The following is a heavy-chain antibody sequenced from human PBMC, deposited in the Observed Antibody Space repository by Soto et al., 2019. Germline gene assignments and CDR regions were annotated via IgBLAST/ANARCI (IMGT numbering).Heavy chain of an antibody. CDR3: ARDYLPITIFGVDYYFDY. D-gene: IGHD3-3*01. Sequence: PGGSLRLSCAASGFTFSSYSMNWVRQAPGKGVEWVSYISSSSSTIYYADSVKGRFTISRDNAKNSLYLQMNSLRDEDTAVYYCARDYLPITIFGVDYYFDYWGQGTLVTVSS. V-gene: IGHV3-48*02. CDR1: GFTFSSYS. J-gene: IGHJ4*02. CDR2: ISSSSSTI.